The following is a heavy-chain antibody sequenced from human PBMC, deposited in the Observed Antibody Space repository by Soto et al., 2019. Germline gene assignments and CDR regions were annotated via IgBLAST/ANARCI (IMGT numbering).Heavy chain of an antibody. J-gene: IGHJ4*02. CDR3: ARRGASGSFDY. V-gene: IGHV3-48*01. Sequence: GGVLRLSCAASGFTFSTYSMNWVRQAPGKGLEWLSYISSSSSTIYYADSVKGRFTISRDNAKNSLYLQMNSLRAEDTALYYCARRGASGSFDYWGQGSLVTVSS. CDR2: ISSSSSTI. D-gene: IGHD3-10*01. CDR1: GFTFSTYS.